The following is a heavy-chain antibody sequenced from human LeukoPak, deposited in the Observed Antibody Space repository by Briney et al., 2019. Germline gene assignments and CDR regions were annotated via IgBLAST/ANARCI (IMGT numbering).Heavy chain of an antibody. CDR2: ISAYNGNT. Sequence: ASVKVSCKASGYTFTSYGISWVRQAPGQGLEWMGWISAYNGNTNYAQKLQGRVTMTTDTSTSTAYMELRSLRSDDTAVYYCARRPNYYGSENWFDPWGQGTLVTVSS. V-gene: IGHV1-18*01. D-gene: IGHD3-10*01. CDR3: ARRPNYYGSENWFDP. J-gene: IGHJ5*02. CDR1: GYTFTSYG.